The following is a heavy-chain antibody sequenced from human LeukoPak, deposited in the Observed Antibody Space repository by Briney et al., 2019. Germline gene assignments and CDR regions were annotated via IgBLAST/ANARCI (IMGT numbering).Heavy chain of an antibody. CDR2: INPNSGGT. J-gene: IGHJ4*02. CDR3: ARGSLVYYDSSGYYSNYGY. CDR1: GYTFTSYY. D-gene: IGHD3-22*01. Sequence: GASVRVSCKASGYTFTSYYMHWVRQAPGQGLEWMGRINPNSGGTNYAQKFQGRVTMTRDTSISTAYMELSRLRSDDTAVYYCARGSLVYYDSSGYYSNYGYWGQGTLVTVSS. V-gene: IGHV1-2*06.